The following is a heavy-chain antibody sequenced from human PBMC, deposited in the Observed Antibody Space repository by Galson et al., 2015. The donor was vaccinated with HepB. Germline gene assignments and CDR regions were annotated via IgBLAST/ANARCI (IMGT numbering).Heavy chain of an antibody. J-gene: IGHJ4*02. CDR2: INSVSSHI. CDR1: GFTFSTYS. D-gene: IGHD3-3*01. Sequence: SLRLSCAAYGFTFSTYSMTWVRQAPRMGLEWVSSINSVSSHIYYADSVRGRFTISIDNAKSSLYLQMNSLRAEDTAVYYCVRARREILRFFDSDHWGQGTLVTVSS. CDR3: VRARREILRFFDSDH. V-gene: IGHV3-21*01.